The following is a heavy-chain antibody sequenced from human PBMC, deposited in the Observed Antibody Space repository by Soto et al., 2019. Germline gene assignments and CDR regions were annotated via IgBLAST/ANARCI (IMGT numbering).Heavy chain of an antibody. CDR2: INIGGDNT. V-gene: IGHV3-23*01. CDR3: AIRAYYFDSTGSHAFDI. Sequence: EVQLLESGGGLRQPGGSLRLSCVGSGYNFNKYAVSWVSQAPGKGLEWVSAINIGGDNTFYTDSVNGQFTISRDNYKNILYLKMNSLTAEDTAVYYCAIRAYYFDSTGSHAFDIWGQGTRVTVSS. J-gene: IGHJ3*02. D-gene: IGHD3-22*01. CDR1: GYNFNKYA.